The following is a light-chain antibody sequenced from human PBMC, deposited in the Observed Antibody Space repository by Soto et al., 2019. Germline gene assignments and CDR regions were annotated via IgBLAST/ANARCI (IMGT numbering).Light chain of an antibody. CDR3: QQYGSSPQT. J-gene: IGKJ1*01. V-gene: IGKV3-15*01. CDR2: GAS. Sequence: EIVMTQSPATLSVPPGERATLSCRASQSVSTNFAWYQQKPGQAPRLLIYGASTRATAVPARFTASGSGTEFTLTISRLEPEDFAVYYCQQYGSSPQTFGQGTKVDIK. CDR1: QSVSTN.